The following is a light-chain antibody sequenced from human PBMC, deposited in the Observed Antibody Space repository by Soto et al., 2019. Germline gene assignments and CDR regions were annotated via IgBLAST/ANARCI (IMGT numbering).Light chain of an antibody. CDR3: CSSAGVSTFV. CDR1: SSDVGSCDL. Sequence: QSALTQTASVSGSPGQSITISCTGTSSDVGSCDLVSWYQQHPGKDPRLIIYEVTKRPSGVSNRFAGSNSGSTASLTFSGLLADDEPEYFCCSSAGVSTFVFGTGTKLTVL. V-gene: IGLV2-23*02. CDR2: EVT. J-gene: IGLJ1*01.